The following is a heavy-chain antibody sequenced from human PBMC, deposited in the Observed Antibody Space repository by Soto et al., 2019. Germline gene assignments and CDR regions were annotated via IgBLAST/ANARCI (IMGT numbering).Heavy chain of an antibody. CDR1: GYTFTGYY. Sequence: AASVKVSCKASGYTFTGYYMHWVRQAPGQGLEWMGWINPNNGGTNYVQRFQGRVTMTRDTSISTAYMELSRLRSDDTAVYYCARDAYSSSWYDFDYWGQGTLVTVSS. D-gene: IGHD6-13*01. V-gene: IGHV1-2*02. J-gene: IGHJ4*02. CDR2: INPNNGGT. CDR3: ARDAYSSSWYDFDY.